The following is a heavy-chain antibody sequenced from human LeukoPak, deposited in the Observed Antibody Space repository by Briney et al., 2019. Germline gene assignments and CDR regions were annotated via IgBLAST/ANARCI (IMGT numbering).Heavy chain of an antibody. Sequence: PGGSLRLSCAASGFTFSSYSVNWVRQAPGKGLEWVSSISSSSYIYYADSVKGRFTISRDNAKNSLYLQMNSLRAEDTAVYYCARDKIYYDSSGYLPFDYWGQGTLVTVSS. CDR2: ISSSSYI. CDR1: GFTFSSYS. D-gene: IGHD3-22*01. V-gene: IGHV3-21*01. CDR3: ARDKIYYDSSGYLPFDY. J-gene: IGHJ4*02.